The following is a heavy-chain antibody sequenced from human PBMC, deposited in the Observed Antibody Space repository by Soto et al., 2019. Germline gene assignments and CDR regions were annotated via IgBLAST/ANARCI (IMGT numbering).Heavy chain of an antibody. Sequence: ASVKVSCKASGYTFTSYAMHWVRQAPGQRLEWMGWINAGNGNTKYSQKFQGRVTITRDTSASTAYMELSSLRSEDTAVYYCARSRGYDILTGYPYYGMDVWGQGTTVTVSS. V-gene: IGHV1-3*01. CDR3: ARSRGYDILTGYPYYGMDV. CDR1: GYTFTSYA. J-gene: IGHJ6*02. D-gene: IGHD3-9*01. CDR2: INAGNGNT.